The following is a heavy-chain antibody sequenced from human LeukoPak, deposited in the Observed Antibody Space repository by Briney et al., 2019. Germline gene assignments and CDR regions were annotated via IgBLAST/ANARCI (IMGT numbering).Heavy chain of an antibody. CDR2: ISSSGSTI. CDR1: GFTFSSYS. CDR3: ASPLRRPGPPGAFDI. D-gene: IGHD6-25*01. V-gene: IGHV3-48*04. J-gene: IGHJ3*02. Sequence: GGSLRLSCAASGFTFSSYSMNWVRQAPGKGLEWVSYISSSGSTIYYADSVKGRFTISRDNAKNSLYLQMNSLRAEDTAVYYCASPLRRPGPPGAFDIWGQGTMVTVSS.